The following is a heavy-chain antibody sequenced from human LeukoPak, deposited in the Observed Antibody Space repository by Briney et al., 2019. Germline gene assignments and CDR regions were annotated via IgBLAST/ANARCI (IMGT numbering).Heavy chain of an antibody. V-gene: IGHV1-8*01. J-gene: IGHJ4*02. Sequence: ASVKVSCKASGYTFTSYDINWVRHATGQGLEWMGWMNPTSGHTGYAQNFQGRVTMTRDTSISTAYMELNSLTSEDTAVYYCARSPVGVRKKHDFWGQGTLVIVSS. D-gene: IGHD3-10*01. CDR3: ARSPVGVRKKHDF. CDR2: MNPTSGHT. CDR1: GYTFTSYD.